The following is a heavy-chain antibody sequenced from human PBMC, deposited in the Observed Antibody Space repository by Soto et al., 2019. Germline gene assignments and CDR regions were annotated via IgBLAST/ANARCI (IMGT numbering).Heavy chain of an antibody. D-gene: IGHD6-19*01. J-gene: IGHJ6*02. CDR2: ISAYNGNT. Sequence: ASVKVSCKASGYTFTSYGISWVRQAPGQGLEWMGWISAYNGNTNYAQKLQGRVTMTTDTSTSTAYMELRSLGSDDTAVYYCASPLSGYYYYGMDVWGQGTTVTVSS. CDR3: ASPLSGYYYYGMDV. V-gene: IGHV1-18*01. CDR1: GYTFTSYG.